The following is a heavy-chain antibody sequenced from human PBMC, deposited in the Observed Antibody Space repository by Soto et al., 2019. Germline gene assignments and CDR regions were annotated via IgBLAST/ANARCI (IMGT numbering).Heavy chain of an antibody. V-gene: IGHV5-10-1*01. CDR3: VIQTGLPPSSIDF. Sequence: ESLQVPCHGFAYTLTRYWITWVRQMPGKGLEWMGRIDPRSSFTDYNPSFEGHVILSADLSVSTAYLHWSGLKASDTAVYYCVIQTGLPPSSIDFWGQGPFLTVS. J-gene: IGHJ4*02. D-gene: IGHD5-18*01. CDR1: AYTLTRYW. CDR2: IDPRSSFT.